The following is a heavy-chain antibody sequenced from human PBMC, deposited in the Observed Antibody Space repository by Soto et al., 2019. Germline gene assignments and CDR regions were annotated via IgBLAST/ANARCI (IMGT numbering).Heavy chain of an antibody. D-gene: IGHD4-17*01. CDR3: ARSPHSPVPPFAY. CDR1: GGSISSGGYY. Sequence: QVQLQESGPGLVKPSQTLSLTCTVSGGSISSGGYYWSWIRQHPGKGLEWIGYIYYSGSTYYNPSLKSRFTISEDTSKNQSPLKLSSVPAADTAVYYCARSPHSPVPPFAYWAQGTRASVS. J-gene: IGHJ4*02. CDR2: IYYSGST. V-gene: IGHV4-31*03.